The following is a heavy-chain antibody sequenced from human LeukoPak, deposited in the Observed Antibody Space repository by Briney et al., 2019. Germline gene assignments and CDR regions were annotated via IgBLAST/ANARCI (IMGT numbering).Heavy chain of an antibody. CDR1: GGSISSSNW. CDR2: IYHSGSA. Sequence: SGTLSLTCAVSGGSISSSNWWSWVRQPPGKGLEWIGEIYHSGSANYNPSLKSRVTISVDKSKNQFSLKLSSVTAADTAVYYCACSVAGSRLFDYWGQGTLVTVSS. CDR3: ACSVAGSRLFDY. J-gene: IGHJ4*02. V-gene: IGHV4-4*02. D-gene: IGHD6-19*01.